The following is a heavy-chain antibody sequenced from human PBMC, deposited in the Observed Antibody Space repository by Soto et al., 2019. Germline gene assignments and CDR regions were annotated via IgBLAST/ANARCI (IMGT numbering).Heavy chain of an antibody. V-gene: IGHV3-48*01. J-gene: IGHJ4*02. Sequence: GALRLPCSASRFSFSSYSMNWVRQAPGKGLEWISYISSSSTTIYYADSVKGRFTISRDNAKNTMYLQMNSLRAEDTAVYYCANRPGYCSGGSCYGIDYWGQGTLVTVSS. D-gene: IGHD2-15*01. CDR3: ANRPGYCSGGSCYGIDY. CDR2: ISSSSTTI. CDR1: RFSFSSYS.